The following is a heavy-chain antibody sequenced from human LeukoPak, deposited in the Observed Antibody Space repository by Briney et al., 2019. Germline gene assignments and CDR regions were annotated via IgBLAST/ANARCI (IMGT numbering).Heavy chain of an antibody. Sequence: GGSLRLSCAASGFTFSSYAMHWVRQAPGKGLEWVAVISCDGSNKYYADSVKGRFTISRDNSKNTLYLQMNSMRAEDTAVYYCARDPYCSSTSCSSYYYYGMDVWGQGTTVTVSS. CDR1: GFTFSSYA. V-gene: IGHV3-30-3*01. CDR3: ARDPYCSSTSCSSYYYYGMDV. CDR2: ISCDGSNK. D-gene: IGHD2-2*01. J-gene: IGHJ6*02.